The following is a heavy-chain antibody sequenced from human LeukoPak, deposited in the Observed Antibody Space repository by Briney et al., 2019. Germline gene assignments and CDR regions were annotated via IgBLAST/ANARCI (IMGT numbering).Heavy chain of an antibody. CDR3: ARVYYDSSGSGAFDI. CDR1: GGSISSGGYY. V-gene: IGHV4-30-2*01. J-gene: IGHJ3*02. Sequence: PSETLSLTCTVSGGSISSGGYYWSWIRQPPGKGLEWIGYIYHSGSTYYNPSLKSRVTISVDRSKNQFSLKLSSVTAADTAVYYCARVYYDSSGSGAFDIWGQGTMVTVSS. D-gene: IGHD3-22*01. CDR2: IYHSGST.